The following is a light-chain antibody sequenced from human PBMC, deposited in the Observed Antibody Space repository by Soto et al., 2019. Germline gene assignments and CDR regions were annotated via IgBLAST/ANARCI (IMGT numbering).Light chain of an antibody. J-gene: IGKJ5*01. CDR2: DAS. V-gene: IGKV3-11*01. Sequence: EIVLTQSPATLSVSPGERATLSCRASQSVSSYLAWSQQKPGQAPRLLIYDASNRATGIPVRFSGSGSGTDFTLTISSLEPEDFALYYCQQRNNWPITFGQGTRLEIK. CDR3: QQRNNWPIT. CDR1: QSVSSY.